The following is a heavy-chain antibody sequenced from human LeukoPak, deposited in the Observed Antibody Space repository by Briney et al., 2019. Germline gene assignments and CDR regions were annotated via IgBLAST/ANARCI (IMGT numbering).Heavy chain of an antibody. CDR2: ISSGSSYI. J-gene: IGHJ4*02. V-gene: IGHV3-21*01. CDR3: ARSEGSRCNPPDY. Sequence: GGSLRLSCAVSGFTFSSYAMNWVRQAPGKGLEWVSSISSGSSYIYYADSVKGRFTISRDNAKNSLYLQMNSLRAEDTAVYYWARSEGSRCNPPDYCGQGTLVNGS. CDR1: GFTFSSYA. D-gene: IGHD6-13*01.